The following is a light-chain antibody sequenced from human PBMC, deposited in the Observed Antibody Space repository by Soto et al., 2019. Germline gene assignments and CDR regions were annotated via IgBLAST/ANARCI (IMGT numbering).Light chain of an antibody. CDR2: NAY. V-gene: IGKV1-5*01. Sequence: DIQMTQSPSTLSASVGDRVTITCRASQSISTWLAWYQQKPGKAPNLLIYNAYTLERGVPSRFSGRRSGTEFTLTISSLQPDDFATYYCQQFAISTTFGQGTKVDIK. CDR3: QQFAISTT. CDR1: QSISTW. J-gene: IGKJ1*01.